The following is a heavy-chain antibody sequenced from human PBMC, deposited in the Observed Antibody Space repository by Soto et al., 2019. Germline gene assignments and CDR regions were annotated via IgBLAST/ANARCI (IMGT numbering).Heavy chain of an antibody. Sequence: QITLNESGPTQVKPRQTLTLTCTFSGFSLTTSGVGVGWIRQSPGKAPEWLALIYWDDDKGYSPSLKSRLTITKDTSKNQVVLTMADLDPVDTATYYCAHRVLRTVFGLVTTTAIYFDFWGQGTPVAVSS. J-gene: IGHJ4*02. CDR3: AHRVLRTVFGLVTTTAIYFDF. CDR2: IYWDDDK. D-gene: IGHD3-3*01. CDR1: GFSLTTSGVG. V-gene: IGHV2-5*02.